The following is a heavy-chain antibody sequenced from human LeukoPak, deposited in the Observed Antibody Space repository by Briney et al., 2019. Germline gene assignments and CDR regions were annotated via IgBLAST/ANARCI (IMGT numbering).Heavy chain of an antibody. CDR2: IRYDGSNK. V-gene: IGHV3-30*02. J-gene: IGHJ4*02. Sequence: QSGGSLRLSCAASGFTFSSYGMHWVRQAPGKGLEWVTFIRYDGSNKYYADSVKGRFTISRDNFKNMLYLQMSSLRAEDTAVFYCARSDRIAAGGIDYWGQGTLVTVSS. CDR3: ARSDRIAAGGIDY. CDR1: GFTFSSYG. D-gene: IGHD6-13*01.